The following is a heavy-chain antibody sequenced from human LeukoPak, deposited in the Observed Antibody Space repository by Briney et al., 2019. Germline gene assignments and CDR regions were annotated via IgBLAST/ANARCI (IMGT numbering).Heavy chain of an antibody. D-gene: IGHD5-24*01. J-gene: IGHJ4*02. Sequence: ASVKVSCKASGYTFTSYDINWVRQATGQGLEWMGWMNPNSGNTGYAQKCQGRVTITRNTSISTAYMELSSLRSEDTAVYYCAISTTRDGYIYWGQGTLVTVSS. CDR1: GYTFTSYD. V-gene: IGHV1-8*03. CDR2: MNPNSGNT. CDR3: AISTTRDGYIY.